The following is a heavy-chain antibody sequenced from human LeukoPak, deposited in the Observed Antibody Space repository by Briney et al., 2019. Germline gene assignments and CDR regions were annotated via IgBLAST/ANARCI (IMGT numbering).Heavy chain of an antibody. D-gene: IGHD1-26*01. J-gene: IGHJ2*01. V-gene: IGHV3-33*08. Sequence: GGSLRLSCAASGFTFSTHWMTWVRQAPGKGLEWVAVIWYDGSNKYYADSVKGRFTISRDNSKNTLYLQMNSLRAEDTAVYYCAREGRELAFDLWGRGTLVTVSS. CDR2: IWYDGSNK. CDR3: AREGRELAFDL. CDR1: GFTFSTHW.